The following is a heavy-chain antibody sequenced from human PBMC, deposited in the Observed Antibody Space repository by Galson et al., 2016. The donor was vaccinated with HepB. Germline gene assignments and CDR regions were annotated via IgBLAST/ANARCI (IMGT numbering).Heavy chain of an antibody. CDR1: GFAFSGHA. D-gene: IGHD3-9*01. CDR3: AKDRNVDHTYLQS. V-gene: IGHV3-30*18. Sequence: SLRLSCAASGFAFSGHAMHWVRQAPGKGLEWVALISFDGSKTYYPDSVKGRFTITRDNSNNSLFLQMSRLRPDDTAVYYCAKDRNVDHTYLQSWGQGTPVTVSS. J-gene: IGHJ1*01. CDR2: ISFDGSKT.